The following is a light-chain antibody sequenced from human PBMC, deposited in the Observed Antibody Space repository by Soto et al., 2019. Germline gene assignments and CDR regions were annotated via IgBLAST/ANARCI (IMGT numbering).Light chain of an antibody. CDR2: GAS. CDR1: QSVSNN. CDR3: QQYHDWPRT. Sequence: EIVMTQSPATLSVSPGERATLSCRASQSVSNNLAWYQHKPGQAPRLLFYGASARATDIPPRFSGSGSGTQFTLTISRLQSEDFAVYYCQQYHDWPRTFGQGTKLEIK. J-gene: IGKJ2*01. V-gene: IGKV3-15*01.